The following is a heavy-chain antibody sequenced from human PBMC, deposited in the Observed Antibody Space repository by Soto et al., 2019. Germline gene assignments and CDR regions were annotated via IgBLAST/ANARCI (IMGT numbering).Heavy chain of an antibody. CDR2: IWYDGSNK. J-gene: IGHJ4*02. V-gene: IGHV3-33*01. CDR3: ARADYYDFWSGYYAFDY. Sequence: SGGSLRLSCAASGFTFSSYGMHWVRQAPGKGLEWVAVIWYDGSNKYYADSVKGRFTISRDNSKNTLYLQMNSLRAEDTAVYYCARADYYDFWSGYYAFDYWGQGT. CDR1: GFTFSSYG. D-gene: IGHD3-3*01.